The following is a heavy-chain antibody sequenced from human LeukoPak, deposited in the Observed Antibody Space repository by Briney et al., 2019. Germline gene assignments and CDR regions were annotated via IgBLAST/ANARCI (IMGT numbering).Heavy chain of an antibody. CDR1: GASISSFH. CDR3: ARKDGDY. Sequence: PSETLSLTCTVSGASISSFHWTWIRQPAGKGLEWIGLIYSSGSTIYNPSLKSRVAMSVDMTKNQLSLKLSSVTDADTAMYYCARKDGDYWGQGTLVTVSS. J-gene: IGHJ4*02. V-gene: IGHV4-4*07. CDR2: IYSSGST.